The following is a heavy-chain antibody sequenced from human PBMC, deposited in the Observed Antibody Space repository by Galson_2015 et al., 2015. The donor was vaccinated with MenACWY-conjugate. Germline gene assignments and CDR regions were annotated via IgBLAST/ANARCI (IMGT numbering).Heavy chain of an antibody. J-gene: IGHJ6*03. CDR3: ARSFGPQTDRKNYYMDV. CDR1: GFTFSSYW. CDR2: VNSDGSST. V-gene: IGHV3-74*01. Sequence: SLRLSCAASGFTFSSYWMHWVRQAPGKGLVWVSRVNSDGSSTGYADSVKGRFTISRDNDKNMLFLLMNSLKVEATDVYFCARSFGPQTDRKNYYMDVWGRGTTVTVSS. D-gene: IGHD3-16*01.